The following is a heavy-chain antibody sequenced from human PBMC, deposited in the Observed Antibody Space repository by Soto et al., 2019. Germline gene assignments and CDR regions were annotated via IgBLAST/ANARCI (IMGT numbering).Heavy chain of an antibody. CDR3: ARFHGPAARLTLDY. CDR2: ISSSSSYI. J-gene: IGHJ4*02. CDR1: GFTFRTYA. D-gene: IGHD6-6*01. V-gene: IGHV3-21*01. Sequence: GGSLRLSCAASGFTFRTYAMHWVRQAPGKGLEWVSSISSSSSYIYYADSVKGRFTISRDNAKNSLYLQMNSLRAEDTAVYYCARFHGPAARLTLDYWGQGTLVTVSS.